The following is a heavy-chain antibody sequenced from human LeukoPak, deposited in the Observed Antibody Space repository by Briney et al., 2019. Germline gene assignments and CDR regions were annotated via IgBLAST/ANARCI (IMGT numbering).Heavy chain of an antibody. J-gene: IGHJ3*02. CDR1: GFTFSSYA. CDR3: SYQPMNAGYEAFDI. Sequence: GGSLRLSCAASGFTFSSYAMSWVRQAPGEGLEWVSAISDEGGSTYYADSVKGRFTISRDNSKKTLYLQMNSLRAEDTAVFSFSYQPMNAGYEAFDIWGQGTMVTVSS. V-gene: IGHV3-23*01. CDR2: ISDEGGST. D-gene: IGHD2-2*01.